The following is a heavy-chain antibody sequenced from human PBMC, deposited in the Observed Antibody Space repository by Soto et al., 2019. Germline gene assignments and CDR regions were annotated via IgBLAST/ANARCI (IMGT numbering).Heavy chain of an antibody. V-gene: IGHV3-23*01. CDR3: AKGSTRSSSWYAGNWFDP. CDR1: GFTFSSYA. CDR2: ISGSGGST. J-gene: IGHJ5*02. D-gene: IGHD6-13*01. Sequence: GGSLRLSCAASGFTFSSYAMSWVRQAPGKGLEWVSAISGSGGSTYYADSVKGRFTISRDNSKNTLYLQMNSLRADDTALYYCAKGSTRSSSWYAGNWFDPWGQGTLVTVSS.